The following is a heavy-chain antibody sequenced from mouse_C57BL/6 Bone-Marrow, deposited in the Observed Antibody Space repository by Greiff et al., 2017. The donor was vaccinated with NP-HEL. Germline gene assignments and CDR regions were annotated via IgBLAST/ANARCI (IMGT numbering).Heavy chain of an antibody. J-gene: IGHJ2*01. V-gene: IGHV5-9-1*02. CDR1: GFTFSSYA. CDR2: ISSGGDYI. CDR3: TRDDDGSSYN. Sequence: EVKVVESGEGLVKPGGSLKLSCAASGFTFSSYAMSWVRQTPEKRLEWVAYISSGGDYIYYADTVKGRFTISRDKARNTLYLQMSSLKSEDTAMYYCTRDDDGSSYNWGKGTTLTVSS. D-gene: IGHD1-1*01.